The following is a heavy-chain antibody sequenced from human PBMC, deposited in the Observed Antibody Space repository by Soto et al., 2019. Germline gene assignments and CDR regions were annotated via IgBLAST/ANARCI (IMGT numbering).Heavy chain of an antibody. CDR3: AGRRGWLVDY. Sequence: SETLSLTCTVSGGSISSSSYYWGWIRQPPGKGLEWIGSIYDSGSTYYNPSLKSRVTISVDTSKNQFSLKLSSVTAADTAVYYRAGRRGWLVDYWGQGTLVTVSS. J-gene: IGHJ4*02. CDR2: IYDSGST. V-gene: IGHV4-39*01. D-gene: IGHD6-19*01. CDR1: GGSISSSSYY.